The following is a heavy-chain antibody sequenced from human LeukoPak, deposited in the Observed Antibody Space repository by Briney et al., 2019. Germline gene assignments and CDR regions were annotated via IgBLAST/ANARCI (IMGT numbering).Heavy chain of an antibody. J-gene: IGHJ4*02. Sequence: PGGSLKLSCAASGFSFSSYAMSWVRQAPGKGLEWVSSISSSSGYIYYADSVKGRFTISRDNAKRSLSLRMNSLRDEDTAVYYCAKPLTGGGSWPPFDSWGQGTLVTVSS. CDR2: ISSSSGYI. D-gene: IGHD2-15*01. CDR1: GFSFSSYA. V-gene: IGHV3-21*04. CDR3: AKPLTGGGSWPPFDS.